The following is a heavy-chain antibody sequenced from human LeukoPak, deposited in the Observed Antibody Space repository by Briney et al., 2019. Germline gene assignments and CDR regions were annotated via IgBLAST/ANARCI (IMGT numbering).Heavy chain of an antibody. CDR1: GFTFSSCA. V-gene: IGHV3-30-3*01. D-gene: IGHD2-21*02. Sequence: PGGSLRLSCAASGFTFSSCAMHWVRQAPGKGLEWVAVISYDGSNKYYADSVKGRFTISRDNSKNTLYLQMNSLRAEDTAVYYCAREWDCGGDCPWRYYFDYWGQGTLVTVSS. CDR2: ISYDGSNK. J-gene: IGHJ4*02. CDR3: AREWDCGGDCPWRYYFDY.